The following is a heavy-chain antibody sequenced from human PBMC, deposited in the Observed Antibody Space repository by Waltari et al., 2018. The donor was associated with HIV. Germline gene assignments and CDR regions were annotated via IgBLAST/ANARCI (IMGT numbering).Heavy chain of an antibody. V-gene: IGHV1-2*06. CDR3: AREGGQLWFPSLDFDY. CDR2: INPNSGGT. J-gene: IGHJ4*02. D-gene: IGHD5-18*01. CDR1: GYTFTGYY. Sequence: QVQLVQSGAEVKKPGASVKVSCKASGYTFTGYYMHWVRQAPGQGLEWMGRINPNSGGTNYAQKFQGRVTVTRDTSISTAYMELSRLRSDDTAVYYCAREGGQLWFPSLDFDYWGQGTLVTVSS.